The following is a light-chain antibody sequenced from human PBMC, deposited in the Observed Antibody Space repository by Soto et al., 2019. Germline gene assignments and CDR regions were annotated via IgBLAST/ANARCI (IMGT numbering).Light chain of an antibody. V-gene: IGKV3-20*01. CDR1: QSLTNSR. CDR3: QQYYSYPQIT. J-gene: IGKJ5*01. Sequence: EIVLTQSPGTLSLSPGERATLSCRASQSLTNSRLAWYQQKPGQAPKVLIYGGSNRATGIPDRFSGSGSGTDFTLTISCLQSEDFATYYCQQYYSYPQITFGQGTRLEIK. CDR2: GGS.